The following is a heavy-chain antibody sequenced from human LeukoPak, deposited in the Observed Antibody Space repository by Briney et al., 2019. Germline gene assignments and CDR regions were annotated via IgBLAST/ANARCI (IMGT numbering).Heavy chain of an antibody. D-gene: IGHD3-16*02. Sequence: GGSLRLSCAASGFTFSGSAIHWVRQASGKGLEWVGRIRSKPNAHAAAYAASVKGRFIISRDDSKNTAYLQMNNVKTEDTAVYYCARLESLYTNKWYNWFDPWGQGTLVTVSS. V-gene: IGHV3-73*01. J-gene: IGHJ5*02. CDR1: GFTFSGSA. CDR3: ARLESLYTNKWYNWFDP. CDR2: IRSKPNAHAA.